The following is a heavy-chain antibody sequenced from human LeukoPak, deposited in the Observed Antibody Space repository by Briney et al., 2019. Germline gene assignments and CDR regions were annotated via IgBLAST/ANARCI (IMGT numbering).Heavy chain of an antibody. D-gene: IGHD2-2*01. CDR2: ISAYNGNT. CDR3: AREGYCSSTSCHDAFDI. Sequence: ASVKVSCKASGYTFTSYGISWVRQAPGQGLEWMGWISAYNGNTNYAQKLQGRVTMTTDTSTSTAYMELGSLRSDDTAVYYCAREGYCSSTSCHDAFDIWGQGTMVTVSS. V-gene: IGHV1-18*01. CDR1: GYTFTSYG. J-gene: IGHJ3*02.